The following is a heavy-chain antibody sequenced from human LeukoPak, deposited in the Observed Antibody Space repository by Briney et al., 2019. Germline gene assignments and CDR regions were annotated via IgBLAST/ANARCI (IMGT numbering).Heavy chain of an antibody. J-gene: IGHJ5*02. D-gene: IGHD1-26*01. Sequence: GGSLSLSCAASGFTFSSYWMSWVRQAPGRGLQWVASIKQDGSEIYYVDSVKGRFSISRDNDKNLLSLQMNSLRAEDTAVYYCARGHSGRWFWWFGAWGQGTLVTVSS. CDR2: IKQDGSEI. V-gene: IGHV3-7*04. CDR1: GFTFSSYW. CDR3: ARGHSGRWFWWFGA.